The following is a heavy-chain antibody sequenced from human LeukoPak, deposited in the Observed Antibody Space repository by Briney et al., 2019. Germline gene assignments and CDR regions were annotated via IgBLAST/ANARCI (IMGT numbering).Heavy chain of an antibody. Sequence: GGSLRLSCAASGFTFSSYAMSWVRQAPGKGLEWVSAISGSGGSTYYADSVKGRFTISRDNSKNTLYLQMDSLRAEDTAVYYCAREGSSSDWFDPWGQGTLVTVSS. V-gene: IGHV3-23*01. J-gene: IGHJ5*02. D-gene: IGHD6-6*01. CDR1: GFTFSSYA. CDR3: AREGSSSDWFDP. CDR2: ISGSGGST.